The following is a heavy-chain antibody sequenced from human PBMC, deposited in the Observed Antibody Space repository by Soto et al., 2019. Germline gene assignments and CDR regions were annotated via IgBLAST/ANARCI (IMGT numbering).Heavy chain of an antibody. Sequence: QVQLRESGPGLVRPSETLSLTCTVSGGSITGYYWRWIRQPPGKGLEWIGDIYDSGTTTYNAALKSRVTSSADTSKNQCSLNLRSVTAADTAVYYCARRNYGEEGYFFDFWGQGLLVTVSS. V-gene: IGHV4-59*08. CDR1: GGSITGYY. J-gene: IGHJ4*02. CDR3: ARRNYGEEGYFFDF. CDR2: IYDSGTT. D-gene: IGHD4-17*01.